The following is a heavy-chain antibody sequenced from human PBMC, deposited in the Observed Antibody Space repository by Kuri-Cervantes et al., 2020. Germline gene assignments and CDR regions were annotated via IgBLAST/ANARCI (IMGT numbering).Heavy chain of an antibody. J-gene: IGHJ4*02. V-gene: IGHV1-18*01. CDR2: ISAYNGNT. D-gene: IGHD2-2*01. CDR3: ASTSQSRDY. CDR1: GYTFTSYG. Sequence: ASVKVSCKASGYTFTSYGISWVRQAPGQGLEWMGWISAYNGNTNYAQKFQGRVTITADESTSTAYMELSSLRSEDTAVYYCASTSQSRDYWGQGTLVTVSS.